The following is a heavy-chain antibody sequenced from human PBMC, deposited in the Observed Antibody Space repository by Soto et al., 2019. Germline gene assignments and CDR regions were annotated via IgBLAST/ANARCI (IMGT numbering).Heavy chain of an antibody. CDR3: ANYNYYDASGPS. J-gene: IGHJ5*02. CDR2: ISGSGGNT. CDR1: GFTFSSYA. Sequence: GGSLRLSCAASGFTFSSYAMSWVRQAPGKGLEWVSAISGSGGNTYYADSVKGRFTISRDNSKNTLYLQMNSLRAEDTAVYYCANYNYYDASGPSWGQGTLVTVS. V-gene: IGHV3-23*01. D-gene: IGHD3-22*01.